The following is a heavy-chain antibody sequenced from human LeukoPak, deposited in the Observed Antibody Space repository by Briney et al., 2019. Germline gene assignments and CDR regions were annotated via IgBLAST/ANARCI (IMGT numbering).Heavy chain of an antibody. CDR3: AREAGYSYSRGGWFDP. D-gene: IGHD5-18*01. J-gene: IGHJ5*02. CDR2: IYYSGST. CDR1: GGSISSYY. V-gene: IGHV4-59*01. Sequence: PSETLSLTCTVSGGSISSYYWSWIRQPPGKGLEWIGYIYYSGSTNYNPSLKSRVTISVDTSKNQFSLKLSSVTAADTAVYYCAREAGYSYSRGGWFDPWGQGTLVTVSP.